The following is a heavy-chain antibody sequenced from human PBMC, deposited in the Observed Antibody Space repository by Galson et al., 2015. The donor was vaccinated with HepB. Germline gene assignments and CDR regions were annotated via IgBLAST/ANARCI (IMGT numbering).Heavy chain of an antibody. D-gene: IGHD3-22*01. Sequence: SVKVSCKASGYNFIDFPMHWLRQAPGQGLEWMGWINPASDVTKFSQKYRDKVTITRDAAATIAYLELRGLRSEDTAIYFCARGVYDSSDDTQYFFDFWGQGTLVTVSS. V-gene: IGHV1-3*01. CDR1: GYNFIDFP. CDR3: ARGVYDSSDDTQYFFDF. CDR2: INPASDVT. J-gene: IGHJ4*02.